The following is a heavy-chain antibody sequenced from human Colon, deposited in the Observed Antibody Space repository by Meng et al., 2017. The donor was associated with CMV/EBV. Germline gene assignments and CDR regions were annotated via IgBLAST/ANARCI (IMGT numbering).Heavy chain of an antibody. CDR2: ISTYSGNT. J-gene: IGHJ4*02. CDR3: AREKATVTTFMLLY. CDR1: GYTFNSYP. Sequence: QVQLVQSGAAVTKPGASVKVSCTSSGYTFNSYPISWVRQAPGQGLEWMGWISTYSGNTNYAQKFQGRLTLTTDTSTSTAYMELRGLRSDDTAVYYCAREKATVTTFMLLYWGLGTLVTVSS. D-gene: IGHD4-17*01. V-gene: IGHV1-18*01.